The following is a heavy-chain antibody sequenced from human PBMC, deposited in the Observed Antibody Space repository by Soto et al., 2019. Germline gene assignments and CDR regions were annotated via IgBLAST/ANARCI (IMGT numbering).Heavy chain of an antibody. J-gene: IGHJ4*02. Sequence: PGGSLRLSCAASGFTFSSYGMHWVRQAPGKGLEWVAVISYDGSNKYYADSVKGRFTISRDNSKNTLYLQMNSLRAEDTAVYYCATELWFGELLNDDWGQGTLVTVSS. V-gene: IGHV3-30*03. D-gene: IGHD3-10*01. CDR3: ATELWFGELLNDD. CDR1: GFTFSSYG. CDR2: ISYDGSNK.